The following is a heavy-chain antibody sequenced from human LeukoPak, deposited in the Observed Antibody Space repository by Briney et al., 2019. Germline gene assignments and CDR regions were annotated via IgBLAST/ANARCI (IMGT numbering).Heavy chain of an antibody. CDR2: INPNSGGT. J-gene: IGHJ4*02. CDR1: GYTFTGYY. CDR3: FAYDSDTTSLGY. D-gene: IGHD3-22*01. V-gene: IGHV1-2*02. Sequence: GASVKVSCKASGYTFTGYYMHWVRQAPGQGLEWMGWINPNSGGTNYAQKFQGRVTMTRDTSISTAFMELSRLRFDDTAVYYCFAYDSDTTSLGYWGQGTLVSVSS.